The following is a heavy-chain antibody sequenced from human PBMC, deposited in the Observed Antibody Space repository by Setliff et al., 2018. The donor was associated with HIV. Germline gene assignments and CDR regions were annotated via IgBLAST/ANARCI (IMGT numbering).Heavy chain of an antibody. J-gene: IGHJ6*02. Sequence: GSLKISCAASAFTFSNYGMYWVRQAPGKGLEWVAVIWFDGSKKYYTDSVKGRFTISRDDSKNTLYLQMNSLRAEDTAVYYCARGSRQLGYSYYGMDVWGQGTTVTVSS. CDR1: AFTFSNYG. D-gene: IGHD1-1*01. CDR3: ARGSRQLGYSYYGMDV. CDR2: IWFDGSKK. V-gene: IGHV3-33*07.